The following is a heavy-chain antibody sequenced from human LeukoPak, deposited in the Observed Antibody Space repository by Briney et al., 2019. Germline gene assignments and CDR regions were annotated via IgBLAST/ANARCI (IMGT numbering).Heavy chain of an antibody. J-gene: IGHJ4*02. V-gene: IGHV1-46*01. D-gene: IGHD5-12*01. CDR2: INPSGGST. CDR3: ARRGYSGYEVRAFNY. Sequence: GASVKVSCKASGYTFTTYYMHWVRQAPGQGLEWMGIINPSGGSTSYAQKFQGRVTMTRDTSTSTVYMELSSLRSEDTAVYYCARRGYSGYEVRAFNYWGQGTLVTVSS. CDR1: GYTFTTYY.